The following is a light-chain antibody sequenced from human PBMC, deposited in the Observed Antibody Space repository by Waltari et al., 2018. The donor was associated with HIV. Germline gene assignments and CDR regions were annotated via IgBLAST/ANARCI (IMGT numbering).Light chain of an antibody. CDR2: DAS. CDR1: QSVSSY. Sequence: EIVLTQSPATLSLSPGERATLSCRASQSVSSYLAWYQQKLGQAPRLLIYDASNRATGIPARFSGRGSGTDFTLTISSLEPEDFAAYYCQQRSNWHLSFGGGTKVEIK. CDR3: QQRSNWHLS. V-gene: IGKV3-11*01. J-gene: IGKJ4*01.